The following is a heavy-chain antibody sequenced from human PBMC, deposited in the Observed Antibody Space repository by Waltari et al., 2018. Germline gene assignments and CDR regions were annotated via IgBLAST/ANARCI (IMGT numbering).Heavy chain of an antibody. CDR1: GGSISRSAYY. Sequence: QLQLQESGPGLVKSSETLSLTCAVSGGSISRSAYYWVWLRQPPGKELEWIGSIYPSGDTYYHASLESRVRVSMDRSSNHFSMTLSYVTGADTAVYYCARRGDWLPLDAFDIWGQGTVVTVSS. V-gene: IGHV4-39*02. CDR2: IYPSGDT. D-gene: IGHD2-15*01. J-gene: IGHJ3*02. CDR3: ARRGDWLPLDAFDI.